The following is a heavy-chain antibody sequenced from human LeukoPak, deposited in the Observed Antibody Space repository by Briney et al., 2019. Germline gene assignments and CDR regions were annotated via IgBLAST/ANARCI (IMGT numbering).Heavy chain of an antibody. CDR3: ARDRHCSSTSCYEGFWFDP. Sequence: SVKVSCKASGGTFSSYAISWVRQAPGQGLEWMGGIIPIFGTANYAQKFQGRVTITADESTSTAYMELSSLRSEDTAVYYCARDRHCSSTSCYEGFWFDPWGQEPWSPSPQ. CDR1: GGTFSSYA. CDR2: IIPIFGTA. D-gene: IGHD2-2*01. V-gene: IGHV1-69*13. J-gene: IGHJ5*02.